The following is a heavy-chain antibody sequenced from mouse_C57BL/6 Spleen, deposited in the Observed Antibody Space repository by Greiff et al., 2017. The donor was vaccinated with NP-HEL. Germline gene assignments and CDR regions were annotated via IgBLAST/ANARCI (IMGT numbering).Heavy chain of an antibody. V-gene: IGHV10-1*01. J-gene: IGHJ3*01. CDR3: VNQEYYGPFAY. Sequence: EVKLVESGGGLVQPKGSLKLSCAASGFSFNTYAMNWVRQAPGKGLEWVARIRSKSNNYATYYADSVKERFTISRDESESMLYLQMNNLKTEDTAMYSCVNQEYYGPFAYWGQGTLVTVSA. CDR2: IRSKSNNYAT. D-gene: IGHD1-2*01. CDR1: GFSFNTYA.